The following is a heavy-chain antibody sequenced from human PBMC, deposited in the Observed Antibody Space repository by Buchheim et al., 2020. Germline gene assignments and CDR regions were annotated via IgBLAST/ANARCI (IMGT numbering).Heavy chain of an antibody. CDR3: ARGYSYGTYYFDY. CDR2: INPSGEPA. V-gene: IGHV1-46*01. J-gene: IGHJ4*02. CDR1: GYTFTNYY. D-gene: IGHD5-18*01. Sequence: QVQLVQSGAEVKTPGASVKVSCKASGYTFTNYYIHWVRQAPGQGLEWMGIINPSGEPATYAQRFQGRVTMTRDTSTSTVYMELSSLRSEDTAVYYCARGYSYGTYYFDYWGQGTL.